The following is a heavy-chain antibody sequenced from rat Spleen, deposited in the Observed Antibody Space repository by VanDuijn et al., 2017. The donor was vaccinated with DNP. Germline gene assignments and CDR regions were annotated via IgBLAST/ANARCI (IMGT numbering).Heavy chain of an antibody. CDR3: ARSRITMMVVLRSYAMDA. D-gene: IGHD1-12*02. CDR1: GFTFSNYD. Sequence: EVQLVESGGGLVQPGRSLKLSCAASGFTFSNYDMAWVRQAPTKGLEWVASISTSGGSTYYRDSVKGRFTVSRANAKSTLYLQMDSLRSEDTATYYCARSRITMMVVLRSYAMDAWGQGTSVTVSS. J-gene: IGHJ4*01. CDR2: ISTSGGST. V-gene: IGHV5-25*01.